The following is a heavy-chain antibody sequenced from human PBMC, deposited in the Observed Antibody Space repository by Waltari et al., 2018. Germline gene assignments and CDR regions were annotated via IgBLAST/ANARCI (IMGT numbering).Heavy chain of an antibody. CDR2: ISAYNGNP. CDR3: ARVYDFWSGSQDWFDP. Sequence: QVQLVQSGAEVKKPGASVKVSCTASGYTFTSYGISWLRQAPGQGLGWMGWISAYNGNPNYAKKHQGRVTMTTATSTSTAYMELGSLRSDDTAVDYCARVYDFWSGSQDWFDPWGQGTLVTVSS. CDR1: GYTFTSYG. J-gene: IGHJ5*02. V-gene: IGHV1-18*01. D-gene: IGHD3-3*01.